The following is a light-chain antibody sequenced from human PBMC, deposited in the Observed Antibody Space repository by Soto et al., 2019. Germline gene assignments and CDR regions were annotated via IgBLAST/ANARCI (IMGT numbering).Light chain of an antibody. CDR3: NSYTSSSTYV. CDR1: SSDVGGFNY. Sequence: AQPASVSGSPGQSITISCTGTSSDVGGFNYVSWYQQHPGKAPKLMIYDVTNRPSGVSYRFSGSKSGNTASLTISGLQAEDEADYYCNSYTSSSTYVFGTGTKVTVL. V-gene: IGLV2-14*03. J-gene: IGLJ1*01. CDR2: DVT.